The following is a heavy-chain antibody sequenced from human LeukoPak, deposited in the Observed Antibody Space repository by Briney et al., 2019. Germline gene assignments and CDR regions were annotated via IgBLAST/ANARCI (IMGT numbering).Heavy chain of an antibody. D-gene: IGHD6-13*01. J-gene: IGHJ4*02. V-gene: IGHV4-59*02. CDR1: GDSVSSYY. CDR3: ARAGSSWSFDY. CDR2: IYYTGNI. Sequence: PPETLSLICTVSGDSVSSYYWSWIRQPPGKGLEWIAYIYYTGNINYNPSLKNRVTISVDTSKNQFSLNLTSVTAADTAVYYCARAGSSWSFDYWGQGTLVTVSS.